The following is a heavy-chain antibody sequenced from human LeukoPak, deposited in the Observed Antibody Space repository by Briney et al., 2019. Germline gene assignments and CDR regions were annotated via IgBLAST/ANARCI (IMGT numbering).Heavy chain of an antibody. J-gene: IGHJ2*01. Sequence: SETLSLTCTVSGGSISSSSYYWTWIRQPPGKGLEWIGYIYYTGSTDYNPSLKSRVTISLDTSKNQFSLKLSSMTAADTAVYYCARDKLGWYFDLWGRGTLVTVSS. CDR2: IYYTGST. CDR3: ARDKLGWYFDL. V-gene: IGHV4-61*01. CDR1: GGSISSSSYY. D-gene: IGHD7-27*01.